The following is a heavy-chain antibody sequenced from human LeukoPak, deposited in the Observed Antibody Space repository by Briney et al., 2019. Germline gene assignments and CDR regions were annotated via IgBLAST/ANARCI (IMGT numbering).Heavy chain of an antibody. J-gene: IGHJ4*02. CDR2: ISYDGSRK. D-gene: IGHD3-22*01. V-gene: IGHV3-30*03. CDR1: GFTFSSYG. Sequence: GGSLRLSCAASGFTFSSYGMHWVRQAPGKGLEWVAVISYDGSRKYYADSVKGRFTISRDNPKNTLFLQMNSLRAEDSAVYYCATDREGDPSCYYLVGGQGTLITVCS. CDR3: ATDREGDPSCYYLV.